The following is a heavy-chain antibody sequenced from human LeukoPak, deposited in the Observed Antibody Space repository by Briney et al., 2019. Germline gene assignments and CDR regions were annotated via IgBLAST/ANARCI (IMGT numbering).Heavy chain of an antibody. Sequence: PGGSLRLSCAASGFTFSSYGMHWVRQAPGKGLEWVAVISYDGSNKYYADSVKGRFTISRDNSKNTLYLQMNSLRAEDTAVYYCAKDGSYYDFWSGYYRDDAFDIWGQGTMVTVSS. D-gene: IGHD3-3*01. CDR3: AKDGSYYDFWSGYYRDDAFDI. J-gene: IGHJ3*02. CDR2: ISYDGSNK. CDR1: GFTFSSYG. V-gene: IGHV3-30*18.